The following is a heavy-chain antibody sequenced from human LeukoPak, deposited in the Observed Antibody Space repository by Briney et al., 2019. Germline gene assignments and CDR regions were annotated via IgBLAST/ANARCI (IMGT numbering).Heavy chain of an antibody. J-gene: IGHJ4*02. CDR2: VFHSGNT. CDR3: ARDRSVGVLPAPPFDF. D-gene: IGHD6-6*01. V-gene: IGHV4-38-2*02. CDR1: GYSISSTYY. Sequence: TSETLSLTCTVSGYSISSTYYWGWIRQPPGKGLEWVGSVFHSGNTYYNPSLKSRLTISADTSKNQFSLTLTSVTAADTAVYYCARDRSVGVLPAPPFDFWGQGTLVTVSS.